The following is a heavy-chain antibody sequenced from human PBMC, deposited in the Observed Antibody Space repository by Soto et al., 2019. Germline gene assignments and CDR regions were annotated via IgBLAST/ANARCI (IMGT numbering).Heavy chain of an antibody. V-gene: IGHV3-30-3*01. D-gene: IGHD2-15*01. CDR3: ARDPGGYCSCGSCFYYGMAV. Sequence: QVPLVESGGGVVQPGRSLRLSCAASGFTFSSYAMHWVRQAPGKGLEWVAVISYDGSTKYYADSVKGRFTISRDNSKNTLYLQMNSLRAEDTAVYYCARDPGGYCSCGSCFYYGMAVWGQGTTVTVSS. J-gene: IGHJ6*02. CDR2: ISYDGSTK. CDR1: GFTFSSYA.